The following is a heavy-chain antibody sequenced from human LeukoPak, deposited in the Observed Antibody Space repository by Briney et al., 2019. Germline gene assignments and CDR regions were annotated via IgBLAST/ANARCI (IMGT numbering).Heavy chain of an antibody. D-gene: IGHD4-23*01. CDR3: ADRATGVY. J-gene: IGHJ4*02. Sequence: PGGSLRLSCAASGFTFSSYSMNWVRQAPGKGLEWVSAISSSSSYIYFADSVKGRFTISRDNSKNTLYLQMNSLRAEDTAVYYCADRATGVYWGQGTLVTVSS. CDR1: GFTFSSYS. CDR2: ISSSSSYI. V-gene: IGHV3-21*04.